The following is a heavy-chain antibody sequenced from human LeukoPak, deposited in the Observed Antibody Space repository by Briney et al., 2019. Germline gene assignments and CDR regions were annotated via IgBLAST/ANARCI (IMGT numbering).Heavy chain of an antibody. V-gene: IGHV5-51*01. CDR2: IYPGDSDT. CDR3: ARRGSCTSTSCYEYFDY. Sequence: GESLKISCKGSGYSFTSYWIGWVRQMPGKGLEWMGIIYPGDSDTRYSPSFQGQVTILADKSISTAYLQWSSLKASDTAVYYCARRGSCTSTSCYEYFDYWGQGTLVTVSS. CDR1: GYSFTSYW. J-gene: IGHJ4*02. D-gene: IGHD2-2*01.